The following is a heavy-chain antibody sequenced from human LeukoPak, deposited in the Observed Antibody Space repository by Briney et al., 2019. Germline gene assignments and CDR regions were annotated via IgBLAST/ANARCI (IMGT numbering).Heavy chain of an antibody. CDR2: INPNSGNT. J-gene: IGHJ4*02. CDR3: ARGPHILTTVSETGDY. Sequence: SVNVSFKASGYTFTSYDINWLRQPTGQGLQWMGWINPNSGNTGYAQKFQGRVTITRNTSISTAYMELSSLRSEDTAVYYCARGPHILTTVSETGDYWGQGTLVTVSS. V-gene: IGHV1-8*03. CDR1: GYTFTSYD. D-gene: IGHD4-11*01.